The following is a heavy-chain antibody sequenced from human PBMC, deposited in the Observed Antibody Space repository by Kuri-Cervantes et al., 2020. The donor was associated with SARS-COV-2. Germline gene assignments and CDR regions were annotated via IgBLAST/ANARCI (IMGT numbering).Heavy chain of an antibody. CDR1: GFTFSSYG. CDR2: INSDGSST. V-gene: IGHV3-74*01. J-gene: IGHJ3*02. CDR3: AKVRRVSPDAFDI. Sequence: GGSLRLSCAASGFTFSSYGMHWVRQAPGKGLVWVSRINSDGSSTSYADSVKGRFTVSRDNAKNTLYLQMNSLRAEDTAVYYCAKVRRVSPDAFDIWGQGTMVTVSS.